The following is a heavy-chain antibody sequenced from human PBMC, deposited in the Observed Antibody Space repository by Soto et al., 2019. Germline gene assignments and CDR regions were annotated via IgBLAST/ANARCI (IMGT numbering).Heavy chain of an antibody. D-gene: IGHD3-10*01. CDR1: GDSISTFY. V-gene: IGHV4-59*01. CDR3: ARQRGNYFDY. J-gene: IGHJ4*02. CDR2: IYYTGST. Sequence: SETLSLTCPVSGDSISTFYWSLIRQPPGKGLEWIGYIYYTGSTNYNPSLKSRVTMSVDTSKKQFSLKLSSVTAADTAVYYCARQRGNYFDYWGQGTLVTVSS.